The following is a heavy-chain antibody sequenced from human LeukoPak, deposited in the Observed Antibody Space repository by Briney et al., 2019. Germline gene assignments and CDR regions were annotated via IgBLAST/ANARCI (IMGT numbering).Heavy chain of an antibody. CDR1: GGSISSYY. CDR3: ARAPPYYYGMDV. CDR2: ISYKGST. V-gene: IGHV4-59*01. J-gene: IGHJ6*02. Sequence: SETLSLTCTVSGGSISSYYWSWIRQPPGKGLEWIGYISYKGSTNYNPFLKSRVTISVDTSKNQFSLKLISVTSADTAVYYCARAPPYYYGMDVWGQGTTVTVSS.